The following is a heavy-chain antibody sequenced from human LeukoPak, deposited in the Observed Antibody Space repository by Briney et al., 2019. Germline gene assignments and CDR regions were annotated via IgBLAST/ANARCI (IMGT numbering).Heavy chain of an antibody. V-gene: IGHV3-23*01. D-gene: IGHD6-19*01. CDR3: ARSRPAVAGTGAFDF. CDR2: ISGGGDRT. J-gene: IGHJ4*02. Sequence: ETLSLTCAVYGGSFSGYYWSWIRQPPGKGLEWVSAISGGGDRTNYADSVKGRFTISRDNSKDTLYLQVFSLRAEDAAIYYCARSRPAVAGTGAFDFWGQGTLVTVSS. CDR1: GGSFSGYY.